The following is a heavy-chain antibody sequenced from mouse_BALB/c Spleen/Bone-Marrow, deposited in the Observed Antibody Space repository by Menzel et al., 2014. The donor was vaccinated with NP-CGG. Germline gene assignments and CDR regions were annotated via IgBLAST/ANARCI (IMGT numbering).Heavy chain of an antibody. Sequence: QQSGAELVKPGASVKLSCTASGFNIKDTYMHWVKQRPEQGLEWIGRIDPANGNTKYDPKFQGKATITADTSSNTTYLQLSGLTSEDTAVYYCARRFDYEDYWGQGTTLTVSS. CDR3: ARRFDYEDY. CDR2: IDPANGNT. J-gene: IGHJ2*01. D-gene: IGHD2-4*01. CDR1: GFNIKDTY. V-gene: IGHV14-3*02.